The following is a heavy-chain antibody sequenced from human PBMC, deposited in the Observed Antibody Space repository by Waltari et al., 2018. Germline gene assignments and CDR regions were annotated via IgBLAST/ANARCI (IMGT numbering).Heavy chain of an antibody. CDR2: IYYSGST. V-gene: IGHV4-31*03. Sequence: QVQLQESGPGLVKPSQTLSLTCTVPGCSISSGVYSWSWFRQHPGKGLEWIGYIYYSGSTYYNPSLKSRVTISVDTSKNQFSLKLSSVTAADTAVYYCARAQTHNWGSFDYWGQGTLVTVSS. CDR1: GCSISSGVYS. J-gene: IGHJ4*02. D-gene: IGHD7-27*01. CDR3: ARAQTHNWGSFDY.